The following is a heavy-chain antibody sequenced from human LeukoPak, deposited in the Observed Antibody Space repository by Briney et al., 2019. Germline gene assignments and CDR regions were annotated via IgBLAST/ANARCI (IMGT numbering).Heavy chain of an antibody. V-gene: IGHV3-53*01. CDR3: ARAEKATIFDY. J-gene: IGHJ4*02. CDR1: GFTVSRNY. D-gene: IGHD5-24*01. Sequence: GGSLRLSCADSGFTVSRNYMRWVRQAPGKGMEWASVIYSGGSTYYADSVKGRFTISRDNSKNTLYLQMNSRRAEGAAVYYCARAEKATIFDYWGQGTLVTVSS. CDR2: IYSGGST.